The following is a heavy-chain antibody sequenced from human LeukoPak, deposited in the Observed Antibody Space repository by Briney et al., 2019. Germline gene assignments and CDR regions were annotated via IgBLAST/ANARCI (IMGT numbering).Heavy chain of an antibody. CDR3: ARRRSRGYKDDAFDI. J-gene: IGHJ3*02. D-gene: IGHD3-22*01. V-gene: IGHV3-7*01. CDR1: GFTFSSYW. Sequence: PGGSLRLSCAASGFTFSSYWMNWVHQAPGKGLEWAANIKQDGSEKYYVDSVKGRFTISRDNAKNSLYLQMNSLRAEDTAVYYCARRRSRGYKDDAFDIWGQGTIVTVSS. CDR2: IKQDGSEK.